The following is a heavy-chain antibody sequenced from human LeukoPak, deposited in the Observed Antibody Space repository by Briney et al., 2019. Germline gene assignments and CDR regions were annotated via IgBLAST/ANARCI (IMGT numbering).Heavy chain of an antibody. Sequence: GGSLRLSSTASGFTFSSTGMHWVRQAPGKGLDWVASISYDGSSKKYVDSVKGRFTISRNNSKRTLYLQMNSLRSEDTAVYYCAKEGLRFFDFWGQGTLVTVSS. CDR2: ISYDGSSK. V-gene: IGHV3-30*18. J-gene: IGHJ4*02. CDR1: GFTFSSTG. D-gene: IGHD5-12*01. CDR3: AKEGLRFFDF.